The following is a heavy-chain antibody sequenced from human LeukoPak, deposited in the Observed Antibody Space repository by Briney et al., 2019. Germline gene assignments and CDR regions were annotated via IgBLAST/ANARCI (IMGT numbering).Heavy chain of an antibody. Sequence: PGGSLRLSCAASGFTFSDYYMSWLRQAPGKGLEWVSYISSSGSTIYYADSVKGRFTISRDNAKNSLYLQMNSLRAEDTAVYYCAREVLLWFGELSVGDYWGQGTLVTVSS. CDR3: AREVLLWFGELSVGDY. D-gene: IGHD3-10*01. CDR2: ISSSGSTI. V-gene: IGHV3-11*01. J-gene: IGHJ4*02. CDR1: GFTFSDYY.